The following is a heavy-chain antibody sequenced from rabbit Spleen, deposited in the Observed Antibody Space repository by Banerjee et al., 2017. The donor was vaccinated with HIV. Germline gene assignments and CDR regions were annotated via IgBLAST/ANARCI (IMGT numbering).Heavy chain of an antibody. CDR1: GFDFSSYY. D-gene: IGHD4-1*01. J-gene: IGHJ4*01. CDR2: IDPIFGGT. CDR3: VRNSGWGHDL. Sequence: QSLEESGGGLVQPGGSLTLSCKASGFDFSSYYMTWVRQAPGKGLEWIGYIDPIFGGTSYASWVNGRFTISSHNAQNTLFLQLKSLTAADTATYFCVRNSGWGHDLWGQGTLVTVS. V-gene: IGHV1S7*01.